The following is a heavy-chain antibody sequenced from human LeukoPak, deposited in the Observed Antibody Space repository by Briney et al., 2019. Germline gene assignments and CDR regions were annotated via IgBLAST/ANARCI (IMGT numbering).Heavy chain of an antibody. D-gene: IGHD3-10*01. Sequence: SETLSLTCTVSGGPISSYYWSWIRQPPGKGLEWIGYIYYSGSTNYNPSLKSRVTISVDTSKNQFSLKLSSVTAADTAVYYCARDPFASYYYGSGSSWGQGTLVTVSS. CDR3: ARDPFASYYYGSGSS. V-gene: IGHV4-59*12. CDR2: IYYSGST. CDR1: GGPISSYY. J-gene: IGHJ5*02.